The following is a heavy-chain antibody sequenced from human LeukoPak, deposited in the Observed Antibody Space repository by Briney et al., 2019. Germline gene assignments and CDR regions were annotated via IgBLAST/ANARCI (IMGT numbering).Heavy chain of an antibody. CDR3: ARESAGSWYHY. Sequence: PSETLSLTCTVSGGSISSGGYYWSWIRQHPGKGLEWIGYIYYSGSTYYNPSLKSRVTISVDTSKNQFSLKLSSVTAADTAVYYCARESAGSWYHYWGQGTLVTVSS. J-gene: IGHJ4*02. D-gene: IGHD6-13*01. CDR1: GGSISSGGYY. CDR2: IYYSGST. V-gene: IGHV4-31*03.